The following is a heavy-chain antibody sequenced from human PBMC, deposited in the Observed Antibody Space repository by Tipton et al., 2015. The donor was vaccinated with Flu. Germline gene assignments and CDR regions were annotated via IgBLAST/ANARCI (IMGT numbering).Heavy chain of an antibody. Sequence: TLSLTCTVSGGSISSSSYYWGWIRQPPGKGLEWIGSIYYSGSTYYNPSLKRRVTISVDTSKNQFSLKLSSVTAADTAVYYCARDRIRAAAGSTLGYDMDVWGQGTTVTVSS. V-gene: IGHV4-39*07. D-gene: IGHD6-13*01. CDR3: ARDRIRAAAGSTLGYDMDV. CDR2: IYYSGST. CDR1: GGSISSSSYY. J-gene: IGHJ6*02.